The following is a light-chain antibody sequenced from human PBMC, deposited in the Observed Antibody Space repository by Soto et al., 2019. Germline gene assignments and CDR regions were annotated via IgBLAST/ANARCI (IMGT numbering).Light chain of an antibody. CDR2: EVT. CDR3: CSYAGTPTVV. CDR1: SSDVGTYNY. J-gene: IGLJ3*02. Sequence: QSALTQPASVSGSPGQSITISCTGTSSDVGTYNYVSWYQQHPGKAPKLMIYEVTDRPSGVSNRFSGSKSGNTASLTISGLQAEDEADYYCCSYAGTPTVVFGGGTKLTVL. V-gene: IGLV2-23*02.